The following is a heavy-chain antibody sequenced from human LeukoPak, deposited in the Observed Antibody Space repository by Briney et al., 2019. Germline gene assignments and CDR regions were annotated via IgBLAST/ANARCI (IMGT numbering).Heavy chain of an antibody. CDR1: GYTFTSYG. V-gene: IGHV1-18*01. D-gene: IGHD2-8*01. J-gene: IGHJ4*02. CDR2: ISAYNGNT. Sequence: ASVKVSCKASGYTFTSYGISWVRQAPGQGLEWMGWISAYNGNTNYAQKLQGRVTMTTDTSTSTAYMELRSLRSDDTAVYYCARDGYCTNGVCYTADYWGQGTLVTVSS. CDR3: ARDGYCTNGVCYTADY.